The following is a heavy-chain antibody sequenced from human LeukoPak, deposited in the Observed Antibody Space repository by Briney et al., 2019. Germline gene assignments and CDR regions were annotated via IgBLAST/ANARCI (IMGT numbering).Heavy chain of an antibody. D-gene: IGHD3-22*01. J-gene: IGHJ4*02. V-gene: IGHV3-74*01. CDR2: INSDGSST. CDR3: ARGDYYDSSFLGN. Sequence: GGSLRLSCAASGFTFNNYWMHWIRQAPGRGLVWVSRINSDGSSTNYADPVKGRFTISRDNAKNTLYLQMNSLRAEDTAVYYCARGDYYDSSFLGNWGQGILVTVSS. CDR1: GFTFNNYW.